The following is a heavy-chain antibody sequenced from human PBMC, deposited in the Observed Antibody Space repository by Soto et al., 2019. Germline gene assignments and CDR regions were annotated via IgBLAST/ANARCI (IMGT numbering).Heavy chain of an antibody. CDR3: TTYSIQTFCDGGPCYSVQTKIHES. Sequence: EVQLVESGGGLVRPGGSLTLSCAASGFSFSNVWMSWVRQAPGKGLEWVGHIKTKSVGGATDYTAHVKGRFTISRDDSNDTLYLQMSSLKTEDTAVYYCTTYSIQTFCDGGPCYSVQTKIHESWGQGILVTVSS. CDR2: IKTKSVGGAT. V-gene: IGHV3-15*01. J-gene: IGHJ1*01. CDR1: GFSFSNVW. D-gene: IGHD2-15*01.